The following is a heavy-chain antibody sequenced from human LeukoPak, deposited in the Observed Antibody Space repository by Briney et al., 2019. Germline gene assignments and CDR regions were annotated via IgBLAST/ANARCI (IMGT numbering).Heavy chain of an antibody. CDR3: ARVGDYSSSWPNWSDP. D-gene: IGHD6-13*01. Sequence: GGSLRLSCAASGFTFSSYSMNWVRQAPGKGLEWVSSISSSSSYIYYADSVKGRFTISRDNAKNSLYLQMNSLRAEDTAVYYCARVGDYSSSWPNWSDPWGQGTLVTVSS. CDR1: GFTFSSYS. J-gene: IGHJ5*02. V-gene: IGHV3-21*01. CDR2: ISSSSSYI.